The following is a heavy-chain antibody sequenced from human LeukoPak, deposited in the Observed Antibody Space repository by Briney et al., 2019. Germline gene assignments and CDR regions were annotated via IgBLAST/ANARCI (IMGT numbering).Heavy chain of an antibody. J-gene: IGHJ4*02. CDR1: GGSISSYY. CDR3: ARGGDWLFDY. CDR2: IYYSGST. Sequence: KSSETLSLTCTVSGGSISSYYWSWIRQSPGKGLEWIGYIYYSGSTNYNPSLKSRVTISVDSSKNQFSLKLNSVTAADTAVYYCARGGDWLFDYWGQGILVTVSS. V-gene: IGHV4-59*12. D-gene: IGHD2-21*02.